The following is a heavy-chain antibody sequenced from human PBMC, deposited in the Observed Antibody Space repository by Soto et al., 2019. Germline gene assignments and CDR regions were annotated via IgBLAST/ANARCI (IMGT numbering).Heavy chain of an antibody. D-gene: IGHD3-22*01. CDR3: ARGLYYYDSSVYYFE. V-gene: IGHV3-21*01. CDR2: ISSSSSYI. Sequence: EVQLVESGGGLVKPGGSLRLSCAASGFTFSSYSMNWVRQAPGKGLEWVSSISSSSSYIYYADSVKGRFTISRDNAKNSLYLQMNSLRAEDTGVYYCARGLYYYDSSVYYFEWGQGTLVTVSS. J-gene: IGHJ4*02. CDR1: GFTFSSYS.